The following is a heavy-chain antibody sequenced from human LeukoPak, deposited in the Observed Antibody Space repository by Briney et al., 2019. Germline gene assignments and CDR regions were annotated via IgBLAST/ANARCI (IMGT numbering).Heavy chain of an antibody. CDR3: ASGGHLDW. CDR1: GITFSRFW. CDR2: INEDGSEK. V-gene: IGHV3-7*03. Sequence: AEGSLRLSCAASGITFSRFWMSWVRQAPGKGLQWVANINEDGSEKHYVDSVKGRFTISRDNAENSLYLQMNSLRAEDTAVYYCASGGHLDWWGQGALVTVAS. J-gene: IGHJ4*02. D-gene: IGHD3-16*01.